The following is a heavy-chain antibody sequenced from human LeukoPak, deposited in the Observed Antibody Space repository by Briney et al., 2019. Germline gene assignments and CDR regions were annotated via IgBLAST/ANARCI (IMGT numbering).Heavy chain of an antibody. D-gene: IGHD2-2*01. J-gene: IGHJ4*02. CDR2: IKQDGSEK. V-gene: IGHV3-7*01. CDR1: GFTFSSYW. CDR3: AKTPGIVMVPAAMDY. Sequence: GGSLRLSCAASGFTFSSYWLSWVRQAPGKGLEWVANIKQDGSEKYYVDSVKGRFTISRDNAKNSLYLQMNSLRAEDTAVYYCAKTPGIVMVPAAMDYWGQGTLVTVSS.